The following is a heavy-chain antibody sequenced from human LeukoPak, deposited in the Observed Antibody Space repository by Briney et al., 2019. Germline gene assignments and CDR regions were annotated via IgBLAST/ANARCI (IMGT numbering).Heavy chain of an antibody. CDR1: GGSISSYY. CDR2: IYHSGST. V-gene: IGHV4-59*08. Sequence: SETLSLTCTVSGGSISSYYWSWIRQPPGKGLEWIGYIYHSGSTNYNPSLKSRVTISVDTSKNQFSLKLSSVTAADTAVYYCARRDYYGSVNWFDPWGQGTLVTVSS. CDR3: ARRDYYGSVNWFDP. D-gene: IGHD3-10*01. J-gene: IGHJ5*02.